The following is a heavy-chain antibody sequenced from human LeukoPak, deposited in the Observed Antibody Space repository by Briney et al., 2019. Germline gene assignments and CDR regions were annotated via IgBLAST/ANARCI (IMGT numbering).Heavy chain of an antibody. V-gene: IGHV1-46*01. J-gene: IGHJ4*02. CDR2: SNPSGGST. CDR3: AASTIFGVVSPFDY. D-gene: IGHD3-3*01. Sequence: ASVKVSCKASGDTFTTDYIHWVRQGPGQGPEWMGVSNPSGGSTTNAQKFQGRVTMTRDTSTSTVYMELSSLRSEDTAVYYCAASTIFGVVSPFDYWGQGTLVTVSS. CDR1: GDTFTTDY.